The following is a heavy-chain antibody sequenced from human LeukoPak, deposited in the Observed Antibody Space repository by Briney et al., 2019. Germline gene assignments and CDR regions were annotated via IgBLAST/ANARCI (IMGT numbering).Heavy chain of an antibody. CDR1: GGSMSSNY. V-gene: IGHV4-59*08. J-gene: IGHJ4*02. CDR3: ARHEGVSGYYPLDY. D-gene: IGHD3-22*01. Sequence: SETLSLTCTVSGGSMSSNYWTWMRQPPGKGLEWIGYFYYSGITTYNPSLKSRVTISVDTSKNQFSLKLSAVTAADTALYYCARHEGVSGYYPLDYWGRGTLVTVSS. CDR2: FYYSGIT.